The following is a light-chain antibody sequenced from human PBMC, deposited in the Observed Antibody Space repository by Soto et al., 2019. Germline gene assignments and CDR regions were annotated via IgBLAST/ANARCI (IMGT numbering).Light chain of an antibody. Sequence: QSVLTQPASVSGSPGQSITISCTGTSSDVGSYNLVSWYQQHPGKAPKLMIYEATKRPSGVSDRFSGSRSGNTASLTISGLQAEDEADYYCCSYASSSTDVFGTGTKSPS. CDR2: EAT. CDR3: CSYASSSTDV. J-gene: IGLJ1*01. CDR1: SSDVGSYNL. V-gene: IGLV2-23*01.